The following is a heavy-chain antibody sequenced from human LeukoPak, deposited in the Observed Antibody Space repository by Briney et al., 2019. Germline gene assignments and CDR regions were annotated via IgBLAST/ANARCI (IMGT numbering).Heavy chain of an antibody. D-gene: IGHD2-8*01. V-gene: IGHV1-2*02. CDR2: INPNSGGT. CDR1: VYTFTGYY. CDR3: AMSAEWSLEWYFDY. J-gene: IGHJ4*02. Sequence: ASVKVSCKASVYTFTGYYMHWVRQAPGQGLEWMGSINPNSGGTNYAQKFQGRVTMTRDTSISTAYVELSRLRSDDTAVYYCAMSAEWSLEWYFDYWGQGTLVTVSS.